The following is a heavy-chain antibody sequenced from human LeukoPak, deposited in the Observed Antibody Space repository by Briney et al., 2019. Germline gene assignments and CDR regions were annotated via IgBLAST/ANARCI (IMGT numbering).Heavy chain of an antibody. CDR2: IYSGGST. CDR1: GFTVSSNY. Sequence: PGGSLRLSCAASGFTVSSNYMSWVRQAPGKGLEWVSVIYSGGSTYYADSVKGRFTISRDNSKNTLYLQMNSLRAEDTAVYYCAKDAGSYLAYFDYWGQGTLVTVSS. CDR3: AKDAGSYLAYFDY. D-gene: IGHD1-26*01. J-gene: IGHJ4*02. V-gene: IGHV3-66*01.